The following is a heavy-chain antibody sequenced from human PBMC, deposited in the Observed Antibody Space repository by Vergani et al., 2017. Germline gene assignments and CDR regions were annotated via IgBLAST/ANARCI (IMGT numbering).Heavy chain of an antibody. CDR3: ARANSNYVPFDY. CDR2: INPSGGST. CDR1: GYSFTSYF. V-gene: IGHV1-46*01. D-gene: IGHD4-11*01. Sequence: QVQLVQSGAEVKKPGASVKVSCKASGYSFTSYFMHWVRQAPGQGLEWTGIINPSGGSTTYAQKFQGRVTMTRDTSTSTVYMELSSLRSEDTAVYYCARANSNYVPFDYWAQGTLVTVSS. J-gene: IGHJ4*02.